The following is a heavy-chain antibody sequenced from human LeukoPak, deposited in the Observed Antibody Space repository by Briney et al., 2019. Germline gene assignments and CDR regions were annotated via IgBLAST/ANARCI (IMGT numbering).Heavy chain of an antibody. CDR3: AREVGSSSWYVGGYFDY. CDR2: INPNSGGT. J-gene: IGHJ4*02. CDR1: GYTFTGYY. V-gene: IGHV1-2*02. D-gene: IGHD6-13*01. Sequence: ASVKVSCKASGYTFTGYYMHWVRQAPGQGLEWMGWINPNSGGTNYAQKFQGRVTMTRDTSISTAYMELSRLRSDDTAVYYCAREVGSSSWYVGGYFDYWGQGTLVTVSS.